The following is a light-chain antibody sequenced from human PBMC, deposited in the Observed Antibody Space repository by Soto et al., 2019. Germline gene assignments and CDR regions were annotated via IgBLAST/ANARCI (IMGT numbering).Light chain of an antibody. V-gene: IGKV3-20*01. CDR1: QSVSSSY. CDR2: GAS. Sequence: EIVLTQSPGTLSLSPGERATLSCRASQSVSSSYLAWYQQKPGQAPRLLIYGASSRATGIPDRFSGSGSGTDITLTISRLEPEDFAVYYCQRYGSSPPLTFGGGTKVEIK. J-gene: IGKJ4*01. CDR3: QRYGSSPPLT.